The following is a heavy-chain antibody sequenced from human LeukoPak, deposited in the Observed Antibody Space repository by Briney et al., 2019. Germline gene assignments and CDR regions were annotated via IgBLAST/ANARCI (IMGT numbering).Heavy chain of an antibody. CDR3: ARGDCSSTSCYGVPMGGYYFDY. V-gene: IGHV1-69*13. D-gene: IGHD2-2*01. CDR2: IIPIFGTA. CDR1: GGTFSSYA. Sequence: SVKVSCKASGGTFSSYAISWVRQAPGQGLEWMGGIIPIFGTANYAQKFQGRVTITADESTSTAYMELSSLRSEDTAVYYCARGDCSSTSCYGVPMGGYYFDYWGQGTLVTVSS. J-gene: IGHJ4*02.